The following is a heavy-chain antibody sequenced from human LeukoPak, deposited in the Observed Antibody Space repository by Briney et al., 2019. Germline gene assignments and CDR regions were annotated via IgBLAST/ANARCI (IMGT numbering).Heavy chain of an antibody. D-gene: IGHD3-9*01. CDR1: GFTFSSYV. J-gene: IGHJ4*02. Sequence: GGSLRLSCAASGFTFSSYVMSWVRQAPGKGLGWVSSISDSGGDRNDADSVKGRFAISRDNSKNTLYLQMDSLRVEDTAVYYCATRATGRFFDNWGQGTLVTVSS. CDR2: ISDSGGDR. V-gene: IGHV3-23*01. CDR3: ATRATGRFFDN.